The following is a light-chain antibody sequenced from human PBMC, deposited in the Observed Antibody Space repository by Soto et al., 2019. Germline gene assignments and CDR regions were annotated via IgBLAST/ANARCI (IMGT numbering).Light chain of an antibody. Sequence: DIQMTQSPSTLSPSVGDRVTITCRASRSISSWLAWYQQKPGKAPKLLIYDASSLESGVPSRFSGSGSGTEFTLTISSLQPDDFATYYCQQYNSYSPIFGGGTKVDIK. CDR1: RSISSW. J-gene: IGKJ4*01. V-gene: IGKV1-5*01. CDR2: DAS. CDR3: QQYNSYSPI.